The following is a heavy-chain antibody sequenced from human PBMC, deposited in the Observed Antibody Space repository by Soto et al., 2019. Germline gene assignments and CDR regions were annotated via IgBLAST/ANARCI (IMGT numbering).Heavy chain of an antibody. CDR1: GYTFTSYA. J-gene: IGHJ3*02. Sequence: ASVKVSCKASGYTFTSYAMHWVRQAPGQRLEWMGWINAGNGNTKYSQKFQGRVTITRDTSASTAYMELSGLRSEDTAVSSCEREGRITMAWGDLKAPGLAAFDIWARGITVTVSS. CDR3: EREGRITMAWGDLKAPGLAAFDI. CDR2: INAGNGNT. D-gene: IGHD3-10*01. V-gene: IGHV1-3*01.